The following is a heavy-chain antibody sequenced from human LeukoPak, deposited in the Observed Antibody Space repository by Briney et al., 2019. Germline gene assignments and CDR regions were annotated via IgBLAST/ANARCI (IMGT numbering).Heavy chain of an antibody. Sequence: GGSLRLSCAASGFTFDDYAMHWVRQAPGKGLEWVSGISWNSGGIGYADSVKGRFTISRDNAKNSLYLQMNSLRAGDTALYYCAKDRNSNILTGYLSGFDYWGQGTLVTVSS. CDR1: GFTFDDYA. CDR3: AKDRNSNILTGYLSGFDY. CDR2: ISWNSGGI. J-gene: IGHJ4*02. D-gene: IGHD3-9*01. V-gene: IGHV3-9*01.